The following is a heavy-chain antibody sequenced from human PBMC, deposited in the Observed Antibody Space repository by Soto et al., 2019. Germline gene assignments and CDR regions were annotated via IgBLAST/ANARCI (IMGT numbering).Heavy chain of an antibody. CDR3: ARYRSRDYHYYMDV. CDR2: VYPGDSDA. V-gene: IGHV5-51*01. J-gene: IGHJ6*03. CDR1: GYNFGNYW. D-gene: IGHD1-26*01. Sequence: PGESLKISCKGSGYNFGNYWIGWVRQMSGKGLEWMAIVYPGDSDARYSPSFQGQVTISVDQSISTVYLQWRSLKASDTAMYFCARYRSRDYHYYMDVWGQGTTVTVSS.